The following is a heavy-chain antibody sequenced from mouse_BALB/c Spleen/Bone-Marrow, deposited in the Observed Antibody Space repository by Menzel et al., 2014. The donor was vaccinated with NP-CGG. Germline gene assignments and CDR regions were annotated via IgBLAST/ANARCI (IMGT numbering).Heavy chain of an antibody. CDR2: IDPANGNT. D-gene: IGHD2-4*01. V-gene: IGHV14-3*02. CDR1: GFNIKDTY. Sequence: EVQLQQSGAELVKPGASVKLSCTASGFNIKDTYMHWVKQRPEQGLEWIGRIDPANGNTKYDPKFQGKATITADTSPNTAYLQLSSLTSEDTAVYYCANYDYGWYFDVWGAGTTVPVSS. CDR3: ANYDYGWYFDV. J-gene: IGHJ1*01.